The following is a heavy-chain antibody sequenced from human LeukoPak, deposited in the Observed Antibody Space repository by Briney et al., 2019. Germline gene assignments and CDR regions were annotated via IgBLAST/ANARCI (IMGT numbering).Heavy chain of an antibody. D-gene: IGHD2-21*01. CDR1: GGSISSSSYY. J-gene: IGHJ6*03. CDR2: IYYSGST. CDR3: ARVVSSLRQDYYYYMDV. Sequence: SETLSLTCTVSGGSISSSSYYWGWIRQPPGKGLEWIGSIYYSGSTYYNPSLKSRVTISVDTSKNQFSLKLSSVTAADTAVYYCARVVSSLRQDYYYYMDVWGKGTTVTVSS. V-gene: IGHV4-39*07.